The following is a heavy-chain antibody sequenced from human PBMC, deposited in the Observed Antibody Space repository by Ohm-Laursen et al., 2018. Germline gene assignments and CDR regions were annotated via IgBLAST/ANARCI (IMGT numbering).Heavy chain of an antibody. Sequence: GSLRLSCAASGFTFSSYAMSWVRQAPGKGLERVSAISGSGGSTYYADSVKGRSTISRDNSKNTLSLQMNDLRVEDSAVYYCAKGRGVDRQLADYWGQGTLVTVSS. V-gene: IGHV3-23*01. J-gene: IGHJ4*02. CDR3: AKGRGVDRQLADY. CDR2: ISGSGGST. D-gene: IGHD6-13*01. CDR1: GFTFSSYA.